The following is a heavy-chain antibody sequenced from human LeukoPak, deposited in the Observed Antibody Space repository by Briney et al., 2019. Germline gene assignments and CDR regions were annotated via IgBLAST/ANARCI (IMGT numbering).Heavy chain of an antibody. CDR3: AKQYSSSALFDF. Sequence: SGGSLRLSCAASGFTFDDYAMHWVRQAPGKGLEWVSLISWDGGSTYYADSVKGRFTMSRDNSKNTLYLQMNSLRGEDTAVYYCAKQYSSSALFDFGGQGTLVTVSS. D-gene: IGHD6-6*01. CDR2: ISWDGGST. J-gene: IGHJ4*02. CDR1: GFTFDDYA. V-gene: IGHV3-43D*03.